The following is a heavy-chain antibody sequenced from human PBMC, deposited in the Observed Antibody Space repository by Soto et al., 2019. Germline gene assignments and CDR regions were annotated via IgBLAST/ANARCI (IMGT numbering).Heavy chain of an antibody. CDR1: GGSISSSSYY. D-gene: IGHD1-26*01. V-gene: IGHV4-39*07. Sequence: PSETLSLTCTVSGGSISSSSYYWGWIRQPPGKGLEWIGSIYYSGSTYYNPSLKSRVTISVDTSKNQFSLKLSSVTAADTAVYYCARVGGRYRQDVDSWGQRTLVTFSS. CDR3: ARVGGRYRQDVDS. CDR2: IYYSGST. J-gene: IGHJ4*02.